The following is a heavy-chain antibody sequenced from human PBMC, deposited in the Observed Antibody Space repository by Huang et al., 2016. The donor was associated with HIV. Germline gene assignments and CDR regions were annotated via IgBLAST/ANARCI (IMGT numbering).Heavy chain of an antibody. J-gene: IGHJ4*02. CDR1: GFNFNNYD. Sequence: QVQLVQSGAEVKKPGASVKVSCKASGFNFNNYDFNWGRQASGQGLEWMGWMNPKSGNTGEAQKFQGRVTITRNTSITTAYMELRSLRSEDTAVYYCARARGFLYDSTGYYSRYYFDSWGQGTLVTISS. D-gene: IGHD3-22*01. CDR2: MNPKSGNT. V-gene: IGHV1-8*03. CDR3: ARARGFLYDSTGYYSRYYFDS.